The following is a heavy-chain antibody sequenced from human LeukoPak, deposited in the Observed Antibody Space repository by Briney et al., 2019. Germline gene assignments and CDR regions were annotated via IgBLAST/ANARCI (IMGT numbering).Heavy chain of an antibody. CDR3: ARGLTRGYCSSTSYFRNPYNWFDP. J-gene: IGHJ5*02. Sequence: SETLSLTCAVYGGSFSGYYWSWIRQPPGKGLEWIGEINHSGSTNYNPSLKSRVTISVDTSKNQFSLKLSSVTAADTAVYYCARGLTRGYCSSTSYFRNPYNWFDPWGQGTLVTVSS. CDR1: GGSFSGYY. D-gene: IGHD2-2*01. CDR2: INHSGST. V-gene: IGHV4-34*01.